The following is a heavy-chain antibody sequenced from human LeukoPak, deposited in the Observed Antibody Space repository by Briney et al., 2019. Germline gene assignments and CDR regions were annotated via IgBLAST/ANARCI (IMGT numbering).Heavy chain of an antibody. D-gene: IGHD6-19*01. V-gene: IGHV1-46*01. CDR3: ATAGISLPGSGWLRSFDY. J-gene: IGHJ4*02. Sequence: ASVKVSCKASGYTFTSYYMHWVRQAPGQGLEWMGIINPSGGSTSYAQKFQGRVTMTEDTSTDTAYMELSSLRSEDTAVYYCATAGISLPGSGWLRSFDYWGQGTLVTVSS. CDR1: GYTFTSYY. CDR2: INPSGGST.